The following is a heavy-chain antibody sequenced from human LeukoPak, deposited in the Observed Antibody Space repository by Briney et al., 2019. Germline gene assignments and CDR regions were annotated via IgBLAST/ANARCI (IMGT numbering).Heavy chain of an antibody. CDR3: ARPYYDFWSGYYTETNYYYYMDV. CDR2: INPKSGDT. V-gene: IGHV1-2*02. Sequence: ASVKVSCKASGYTFTDYYVHWVRQAPGQGLEWMGWINPKSGDTTYAQKFQGRVTMTRDTSISTAYMELSRLRSDDTAVYYCARPYYDFWSGYYTETNYYYYMDVWGKGTTVTVSS. D-gene: IGHD3-3*01. J-gene: IGHJ6*03. CDR1: GYTFTDYY.